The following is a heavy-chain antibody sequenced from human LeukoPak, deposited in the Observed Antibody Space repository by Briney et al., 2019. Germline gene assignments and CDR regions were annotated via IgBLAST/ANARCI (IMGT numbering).Heavy chain of an antibody. J-gene: IGHJ6*02. V-gene: IGHV3-7*04. CDR3: ARDPEDMMYYYDSSGYSPRYGMDV. CDR2: IKQDGSEK. D-gene: IGHD3-22*01. CDR1: GFTFSSCG. Sequence: GGSLRLSCAASGFTFSSCGMHWVRQAPGKGLEWVANIKQDGSEKYYVDSVKGRFTISRDNAKNSLYLQMNSLRAEDTAVYYCARDPEDMMYYYDSSGYSPRYGMDVWGQGTTVTVSS.